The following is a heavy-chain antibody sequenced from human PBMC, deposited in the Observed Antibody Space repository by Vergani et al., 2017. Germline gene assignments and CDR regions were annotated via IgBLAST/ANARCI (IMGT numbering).Heavy chain of an antibody. V-gene: IGHV3-73*01. CDR3: SYGSGSY. CDR2: VRSKANSYAT. J-gene: IGHJ4*02. Sequence: EVQLVESGGGLVQPGGSLKLSCAASGFTFSGSAMHWVRQASGKGLEGVGRVRSKANSYATAYAASGKGRFTISRDDSKNTAYLQMNSLKTEDTAVYYCSYGSGSYWGQGTLVTVSS. D-gene: IGHD3-10*01. CDR1: GFTFSGSA.